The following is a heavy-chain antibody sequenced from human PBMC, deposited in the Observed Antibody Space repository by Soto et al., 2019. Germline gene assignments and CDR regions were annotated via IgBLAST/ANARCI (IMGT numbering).Heavy chain of an antibody. J-gene: IGHJ4*02. D-gene: IGHD6-13*01. CDR1: GFSLSTSGMR. CDR2: IDWDDDK. CDR3: ARSGDIAAAGTPYFDY. Sequence: SGPTLVNPTQTLTLTCTFSGFSLSTSGMRVSWIRQPPGKALEWLARIDWDDDKFYSTSLKTRLTISKDTSKNQVVLTMTNMDPVDTATYYCARSGDIAAAGTPYFDYWGQGTLVTVSS. V-gene: IGHV2-70*04.